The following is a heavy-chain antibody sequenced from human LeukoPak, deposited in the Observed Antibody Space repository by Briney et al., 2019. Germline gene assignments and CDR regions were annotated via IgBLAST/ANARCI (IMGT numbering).Heavy chain of an antibody. V-gene: IGHV2-70*11. CDR1: GFSLSTSGMC. Sequence: SGATLVNPTQTLTLTCTFSGFSLSTSGMCVSWIRQPPGKALEWLARIDWDDDKYYSTSLKTRLTISKDTSKNQVVLTMTNMDHVDTATYYCARMNYYYYYMYVWGKGTTVTVSS. J-gene: IGHJ6*03. CDR2: IDWDDDK. CDR3: ARMNYYYYYMYV.